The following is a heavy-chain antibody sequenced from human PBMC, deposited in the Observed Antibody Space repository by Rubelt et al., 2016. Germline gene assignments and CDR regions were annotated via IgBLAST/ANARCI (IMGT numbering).Heavy chain of an antibody. D-gene: IGHD3-10*01. Sequence: QLQLQESGPGLVKPSETLSLTCTVSGGSISSNIYYWGWIRRPPGKGLEWIGEINHSGSTNYNPSLKSRYTISIDTPKNQLSLKLNSVTAADTAVYYCARYGSGAYYGGWFFAYWGQGTLVTVSS. CDR1: GGSISSNIYY. V-gene: IGHV4-39*07. CDR2: INHSGST. J-gene: IGHJ4*02. CDR3: ARYGSGAYYGGWFFAY.